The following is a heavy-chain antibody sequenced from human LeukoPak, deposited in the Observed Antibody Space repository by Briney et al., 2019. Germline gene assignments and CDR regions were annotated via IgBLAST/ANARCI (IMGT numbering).Heavy chain of an antibody. D-gene: IGHD2-2*01. Sequence: SGTLSLTCAVYGVSFSGYYWSWVRQPPGKGLEWIWEISHSGSTNYNASLKRRVTISVDTSENQLSLHLISLTAADTAAYYCAKGTIERSSTSCYHFGSRRRALFYWGQATLLTVSS. CDR3: AKGTIERSSTSCYHFGSRRRALFY. CDR2: ISHSGST. CDR1: GVSFSGYY. V-gene: IGHV4-34*01. J-gene: IGHJ4*02.